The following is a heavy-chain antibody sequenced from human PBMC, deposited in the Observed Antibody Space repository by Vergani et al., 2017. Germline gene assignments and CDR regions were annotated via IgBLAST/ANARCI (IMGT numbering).Heavy chain of an antibody. J-gene: IGHJ4*02. CDR3: TKGSRGYTGYFFDY. Sequence: QVQLVESGGGVVQPGRSLRLSCAASGFTFNQYGMHWVRQAPGKGLEWVAVTWYDGNNKQYADSVKGRFTISRDNSKSTMYLQMNSLRADDTAVYYCTKGSRGYTGYFFDYWGQGTLATVSS. CDR1: GFTFNQYG. V-gene: IGHV3-33*06. CDR2: TWYDGNNK. D-gene: IGHD5-12*01.